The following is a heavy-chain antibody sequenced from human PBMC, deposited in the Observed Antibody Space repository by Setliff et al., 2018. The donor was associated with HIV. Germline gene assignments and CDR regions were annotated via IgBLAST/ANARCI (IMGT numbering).Heavy chain of an antibody. CDR2: IYNTGST. J-gene: IGHJ5*02. V-gene: IGHV4-61*05. CDR1: GGSISTSNYY. Sequence: SETLSLTCILSGGSISTSNYYWGWIRQPPGKGLEWIGYIYNTGSTNYNPSLKSRVTMSADESKNQFSLKLTSVTAADTAVYYCVGGGYSSPNWFDPWGQGALVTVSS. D-gene: IGHD6-13*01. CDR3: VGGGYSSPNWFDP.